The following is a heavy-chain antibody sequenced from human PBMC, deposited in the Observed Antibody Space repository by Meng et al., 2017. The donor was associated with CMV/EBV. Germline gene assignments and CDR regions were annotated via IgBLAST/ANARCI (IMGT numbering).Heavy chain of an antibody. CDR3: AHKGRRMAAAGINWFDP. CDR1: GFSLSTSAVG. J-gene: IGHJ5*02. D-gene: IGHD6-13*01. Sequence: WMESCHTLLKPTQNIPFTCSFSGFSLSTSAVGVGLIRQPPGKALEWLALIYWDDDKRYSPSLKSRLTITKDTSKNQVVLTMTNMDPVDTATYYCAHKGRRMAAAGINWFDPWGQGTLVTVSS. CDR2: IYWDDDK. V-gene: IGHV2-5*02.